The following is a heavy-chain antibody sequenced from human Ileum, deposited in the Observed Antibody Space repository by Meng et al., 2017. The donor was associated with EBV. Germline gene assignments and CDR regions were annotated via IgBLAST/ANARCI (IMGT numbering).Heavy chain of an antibody. CDR3: ARGNKVSDRGFDY. J-gene: IGHJ4*02. CDR1: GGSCSGYY. Sequence: HVPLQEWGAGLLEPSETRCLACAVYGGSCSGYYWSWIRQPPGKGLEWIGEINHSRSTNYNPSLKSRVTISVDTSKNQFSLKLSSVTAADTAVYYCARGNKVSDRGFDYWGQGTLVTVSS. D-gene: IGHD3-10*01. CDR2: INHSRST. V-gene: IGHV4-34*01.